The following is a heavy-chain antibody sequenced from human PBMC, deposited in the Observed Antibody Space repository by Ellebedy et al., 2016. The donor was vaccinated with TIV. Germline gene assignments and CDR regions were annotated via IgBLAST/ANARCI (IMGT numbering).Heavy chain of an antibody. CDR2: ISSTGTTI. J-gene: IGHJ3*02. CDR3: ATGAYDI. CDR1: GFTFSNNS. V-gene: IGHV3-48*04. Sequence: PGGSLRLSCTASGFTFSNNSMNWVRQAPGKGLEWVSYISSTGTTIYYADSVKGRFTISRYNGKISLYLQMNSLTAEDTAVYYCATGAYDIWGQGTMVMVSS.